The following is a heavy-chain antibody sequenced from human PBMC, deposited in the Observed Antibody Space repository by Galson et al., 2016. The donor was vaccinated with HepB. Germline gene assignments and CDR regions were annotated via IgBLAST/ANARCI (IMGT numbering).Heavy chain of an antibody. CDR2: VMGSGVTT. V-gene: IGHV3-23*01. D-gene: IGHD6-19*01. CDR3: AKEFGREVYGSSGP. Sequence: SLRLSCAASGFTFSIYAMNWVRQPPGRGLEWVSTVMGSGVTTYYADSVKGRFTVSRDNFRNTVYLQMDSLRGEDTAVYYCAKEFGREVYGSSGPWGPGTLVTVSS. CDR1: GFTFSIYA. J-gene: IGHJ5*02.